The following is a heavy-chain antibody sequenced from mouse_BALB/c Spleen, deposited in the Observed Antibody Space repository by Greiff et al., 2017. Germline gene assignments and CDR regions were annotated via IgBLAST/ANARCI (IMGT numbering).Heavy chain of an antibody. V-gene: IGHV3-2*02. J-gene: IGHJ3*01. CDR2: ISYSGST. CDR3: ARFAY. Sequence: EVQLQQSGPGLVKPSQSLSLTCTVTGYSITSDYAWNWIRQFPGNKLEWMGYISYSGSTSYNPSLKSRISITRDTSKNQFFLQLNSVTTEDTATYYCARFAYWGQGTLVTVSA. CDR1: GYSITSDYA.